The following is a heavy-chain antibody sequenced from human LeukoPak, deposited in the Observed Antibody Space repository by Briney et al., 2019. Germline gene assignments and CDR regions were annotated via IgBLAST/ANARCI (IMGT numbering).Heavy chain of an antibody. D-gene: IGHD2-2*01. CDR3: ARRVIPDATLDY. Sequence: PSETLSLTCSVSGGSISSSSYYWGWIRQPPGKVLEWIGSIYYSGSTYYNPSLKSRVTISVDTSKNQFSLKLSSVTAADTAVYYCARRVIPDATLDYWGQGTLVTVSS. CDR2: IYYSGST. J-gene: IGHJ4*02. V-gene: IGHV4-39*01. CDR1: GGSISSSSYY.